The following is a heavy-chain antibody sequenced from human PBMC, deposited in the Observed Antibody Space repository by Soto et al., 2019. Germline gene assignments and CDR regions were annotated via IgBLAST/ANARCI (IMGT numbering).Heavy chain of an antibody. J-gene: IGHJ4*02. Sequence: PGGSLRLSCSASGCPFSTYTMNWVRQAPGKGLEWVSAIGGGKGLEWVSAIGGSAYTTYYADSVKGRFTISRDNLKNTLYLQMNNLRAEDTAIYYCAKESSSAWRPNFDYWGQGALVTVSS. CDR3: AKESSSAWRPNFDY. CDR2: IGGSAYTT. CDR1: GCPFSTYT. D-gene: IGHD6-19*01. V-gene: IGHV3-23*01.